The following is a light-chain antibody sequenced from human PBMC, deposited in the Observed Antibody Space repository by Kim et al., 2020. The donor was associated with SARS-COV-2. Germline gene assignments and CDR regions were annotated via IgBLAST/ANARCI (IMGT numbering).Light chain of an antibody. CDR3: LVSYSDTRLWV. CDR2: DTH. CDR1: HGADTACQN. J-gene: IGLJ3*02. V-gene: IGLV7-46*01. Sequence: VPRTGGADHGADTACQNPYCVQTKPGRAPPTMIYDTHNKHSQTPARFSGSLLGGKPALTLSGAQPEDGADYFCLVSYSDTRLWVFGGGTQLTVL.